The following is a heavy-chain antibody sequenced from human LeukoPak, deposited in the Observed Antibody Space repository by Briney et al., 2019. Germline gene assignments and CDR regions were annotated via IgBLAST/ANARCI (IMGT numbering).Heavy chain of an antibody. CDR1: GYTFIAYY. CDR2: VNPASGGT. D-gene: IGHD6-13*01. V-gene: IGHV1-2*02. J-gene: IGHJ4*02. Sequence: ATVKVSCKASGYTFIAYYMHWVRQAPGQGLEWMGWVNPASGGTNYAQKFQGRVTMTRNTSISTAYMELSSLRSEDTAVYYCASLSVAAAEWGQGTLVTVSS. CDR3: ASLSVAAAE.